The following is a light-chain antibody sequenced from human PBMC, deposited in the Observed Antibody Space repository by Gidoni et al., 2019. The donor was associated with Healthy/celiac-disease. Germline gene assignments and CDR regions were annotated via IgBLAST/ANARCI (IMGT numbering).Light chain of an antibody. J-gene: IGKJ1*01. CDR3: QQSYSTPGT. Sequence: SLSAPVGHDIITPSAAKKGINSYLDWYQKKPGKAPKLLIYAASSWQSGVPSRFSGSGSGTDFTLTISSLQPEDFATYYCQQSYSTPGTFGQGTKVEIK. CDR1: KGINSY. CDR2: AAS. V-gene: IGKV1-39*01.